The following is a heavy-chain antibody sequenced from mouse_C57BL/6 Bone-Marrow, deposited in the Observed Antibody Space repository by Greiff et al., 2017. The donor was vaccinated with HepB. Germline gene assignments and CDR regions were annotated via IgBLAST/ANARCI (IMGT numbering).Heavy chain of an antibody. J-gene: IGHJ3*01. CDR1: GYTFTDYY. CDR3: ARSYYYGSSYGWFAY. D-gene: IGHD1-1*01. CDR2: IYPGSGNT. Sequence: QVQLQQSGAELVRPGASVKLSCKASGYTFTDYYISWVKQRPGQGLEWIGRIYPGSGNTYYNEKFKGKATLTAEKSSSTAYMQLSSLTSEDSAVYFCARSYYYGSSYGWFAYWGQGTLVTVSA. V-gene: IGHV1-76*01.